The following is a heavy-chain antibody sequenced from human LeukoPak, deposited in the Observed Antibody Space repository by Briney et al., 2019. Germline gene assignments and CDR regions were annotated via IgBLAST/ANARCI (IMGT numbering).Heavy chain of an antibody. Sequence: SETLPLTCTVSGGSISSYYWSWIRQPAGKGLEWIGRIYTSGSTNYNPSLKSRVTMSVDTSKNQFSLKLSSVTAADTAVYYCAREGVSIAAYYYYYMDVWGKGTTVTVSS. CDR3: AREGVSIAAYYYYYMDV. V-gene: IGHV4-4*07. J-gene: IGHJ6*03. D-gene: IGHD6-6*01. CDR1: GGSISSYY. CDR2: IYTSGST.